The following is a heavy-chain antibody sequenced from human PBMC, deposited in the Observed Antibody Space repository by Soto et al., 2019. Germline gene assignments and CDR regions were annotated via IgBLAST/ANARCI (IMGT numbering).Heavy chain of an antibody. D-gene: IGHD3-22*01. V-gene: IGHV3-74*01. CDR1: GFTFSSYW. J-gene: IGHJ4*02. CDR3: ARVGEGVEYYYDSSGLYYFDY. CDR2: INSDGSST. Sequence: GGSLRLSCAASGFTFSSYWMHWVRQAPGKGLVWVSRINSDGSSTSYADSVKGRFTISRDNAKNTLYLQMNSLRAEDTAVYYCARVGEGVEYYYDSSGLYYFDYWGQGTLVTVSS.